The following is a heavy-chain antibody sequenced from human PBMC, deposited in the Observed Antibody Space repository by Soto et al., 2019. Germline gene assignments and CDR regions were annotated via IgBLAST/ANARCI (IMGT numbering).Heavy chain of an antibody. V-gene: IGHV4-59*01. CDR2: IYYSGST. CDR3: ARAKDTGYYYGMDV. J-gene: IGHJ6*04. D-gene: IGHD2-15*01. CDR1: GGSISSYY. Sequence: SETLSLTCTVSGGSISSYYWSWIRQPPGKGLEWIGYIYYSGSTNYNPSLKSRVTISADTSKNQFSLKLSSVTAADTAGYYWARAKDTGYYYGMDVWGKGTTVTVSS.